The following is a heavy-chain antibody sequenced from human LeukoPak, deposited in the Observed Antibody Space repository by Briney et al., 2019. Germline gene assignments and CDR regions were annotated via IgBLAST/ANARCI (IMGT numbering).Heavy chain of an antibody. Sequence: PSETLSLTCAVYGGSFSGYYWSWIRQPPGKGLEWIGEINHSGSTNYNPSLKSRVTISVDTSKNQFSLELSSVTAADTAVYYCARVLLWFGATNYFDYWGQGTLVTVSS. V-gene: IGHV4-34*01. D-gene: IGHD3-10*01. CDR1: GGSFSGYY. CDR2: INHSGST. J-gene: IGHJ4*02. CDR3: ARVLLWFGATNYFDY.